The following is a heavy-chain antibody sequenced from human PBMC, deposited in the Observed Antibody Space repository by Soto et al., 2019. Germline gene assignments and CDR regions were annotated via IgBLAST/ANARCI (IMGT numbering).Heavy chain of an antibody. Sequence: QVQLVQSGAEVKKPGSSVKVSCKASGGTFSSYAFSWVRQAPGQGLEWMGGIIRLFHTPTYAQKFQSRVTITADESTSTAYMELISLRSDDTAVYYCVHRRDGSNSAFFDYWGHGTLVTVSS. D-gene: IGHD3-3*02. J-gene: IGHJ4*01. CDR1: GGTFSSYA. CDR3: VHRRDGSNSAFFDY. CDR2: IIRLFHTP. V-gene: IGHV1-69*01.